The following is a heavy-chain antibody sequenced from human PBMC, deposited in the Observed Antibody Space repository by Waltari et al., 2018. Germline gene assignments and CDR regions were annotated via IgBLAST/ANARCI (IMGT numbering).Heavy chain of an antibody. Sequence: EVQLVESGGGLVQPGRSLRLSCAASGFPFDAYAMHWVRQAPGKGLEWVAGINWNSGNIRYADSVKGRFIISRDNAKNSLYLQMNSLRDDDTAFYYCVKSAGGATIWLVFDDWGQGTLVTVSS. D-gene: IGHD3-16*01. CDR2: INWNSGNI. CDR3: VKSAGGATIWLVFDD. CDR1: GFPFDAYA. J-gene: IGHJ4*02. V-gene: IGHV3-9*01.